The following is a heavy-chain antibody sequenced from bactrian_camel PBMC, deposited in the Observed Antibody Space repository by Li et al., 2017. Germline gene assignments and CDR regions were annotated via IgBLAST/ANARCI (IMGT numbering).Heavy chain of an antibody. CDR2: LYRGTDIT. J-gene: IGHJ4*01. CDR1: GYSDGC. CDR3: TAGCTKLPGVFEK. V-gene: IGHV3S61*01. D-gene: IGHD3*01. Sequence: HVQLVESGGGSVQAGQSLRLSCVASGYSDGCMGWFRQAPGKEREGVALLYRGTDITRYADSVEGRFTVSRDDDKNTVYLQMSDLKPEDTAMYYCTAGCTKLPGVFEKWGQGTQVTVS.